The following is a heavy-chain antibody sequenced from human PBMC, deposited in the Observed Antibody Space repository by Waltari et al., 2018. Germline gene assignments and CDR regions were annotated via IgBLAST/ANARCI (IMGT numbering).Heavy chain of an antibody. CDR2: SHRSGRT. V-gene: IGHV4-4*02. Sequence: QLQLQESGPGLVKPSGTLSLTCTVSGDSMTSNNWWSWVRQPTEKGLEWIGQSHRSGRTNYNPSLESRVTISIATANKQLSLKLTSTTAADTAVYYCARDRGRGLYLDSWGQGILVTVSP. J-gene: IGHJ4*02. CDR1: GDSMTSNNW. D-gene: IGHD2-15*01. CDR3: ARDRGRGLYLDS.